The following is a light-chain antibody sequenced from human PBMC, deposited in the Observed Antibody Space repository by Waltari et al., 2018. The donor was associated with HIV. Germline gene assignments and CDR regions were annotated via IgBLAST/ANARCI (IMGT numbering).Light chain of an antibody. V-gene: IGLV2-8*01. CDR2: EVS. CDR3: SSYAGSNNRWV. Sequence: QSALTQPPSASGSPGQSVTISCTGTSSDVGGYNYVSWYQHHPGKAPKLMIYEVSKRPSGVHDRFSGSKSGSTASLTVSGLQAEDEADYYCSSYAGSNNRWVFGGGTKLTAL. J-gene: IGLJ3*02. CDR1: SSDVGGYNY.